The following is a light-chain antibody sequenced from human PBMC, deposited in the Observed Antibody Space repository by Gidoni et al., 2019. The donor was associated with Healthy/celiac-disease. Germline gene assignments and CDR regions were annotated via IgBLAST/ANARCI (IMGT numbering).Light chain of an antibody. CDR1: QSISRY. V-gene: IGKV1-39*01. J-gene: IGKJ1*01. CDR2: AAS. CDR3: QQSYSTPQT. Sequence: DIHMTQSPSSLSASVGDRVTITGRPSQSISRYLNWYQQKPGKAPKLLIYAASSLRSGVPSRFSGSGSGTDFTLTISSLQPEDFATYYCQQSYSTPQTFXXXTKVEIK.